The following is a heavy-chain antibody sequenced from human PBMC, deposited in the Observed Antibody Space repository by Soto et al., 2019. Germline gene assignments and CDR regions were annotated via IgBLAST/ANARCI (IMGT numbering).Heavy chain of an antibody. D-gene: IGHD3-9*01. Sequence: GASVKVSCKASGGTFSSYAISWVRQAPGQGLEWMGGIIPIFGTANYAQKFQGRVTITADESTSTAYMELSSLRSEDTAVYYCARRNNYDILTGYYDYWGQGTLVTVSS. CDR2: IIPIFGTA. V-gene: IGHV1-69*13. CDR1: GGTFSSYA. CDR3: ARRNNYDILTGYYDY. J-gene: IGHJ4*02.